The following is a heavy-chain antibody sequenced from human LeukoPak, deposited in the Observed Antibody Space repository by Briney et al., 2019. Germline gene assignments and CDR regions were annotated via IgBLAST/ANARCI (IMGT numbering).Heavy chain of an antibody. Sequence: GESLKISCKGSGYSFTSYWIGWVRQMPGKGLEWMGIIYPGDSDTRYSPSFQGQVTISADKSISTAYLQWSSLKASDTAMYYCATTNYGSGGYYNWGYDAFDIWGQGTMVTVSS. V-gene: IGHV5-51*01. CDR3: ATTNYGSGGYYNWGYDAFDI. CDR1: GYSFTSYW. J-gene: IGHJ3*02. CDR2: IYPGDSDT. D-gene: IGHD3-10*01.